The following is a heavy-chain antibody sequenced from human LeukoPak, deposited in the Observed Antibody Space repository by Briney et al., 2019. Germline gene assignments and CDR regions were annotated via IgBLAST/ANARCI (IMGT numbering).Heavy chain of an antibody. D-gene: IGHD6-13*01. J-gene: IGHJ4*02. CDR1: GFTFSSYS. V-gene: IGHV3-21*01. CDR3: ARDRGSSWYWRAYYFDY. Sequence: GGSLRLSCAASGFTFSSYSMNWVRQAPGKGLEWVSSISSSSSYIYYADSVKGRFTISRDNAKNSLYLQMNSLRAEDTAVYYCARDRGSSWYWRAYYFDYWGQGTPVTVSS. CDR2: ISSSSSYI.